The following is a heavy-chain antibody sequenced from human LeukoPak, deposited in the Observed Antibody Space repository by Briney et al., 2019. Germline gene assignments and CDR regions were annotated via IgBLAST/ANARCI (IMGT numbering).Heavy chain of an antibody. J-gene: IGHJ4*02. CDR2: IRSKAYGGTT. Sequence: GGSLRLSCTASGFTFGGYAMSWFRQAPGKGLEWVGFIRSKAYGGTTEYAASVKGRFTISRDDSKSIAYLQMNSLKTEDTAVYYCTRSGVYYDFWSGYYYFDYWGQGTLVTVSS. V-gene: IGHV3-49*03. D-gene: IGHD3-3*01. CDR3: TRSGVYYDFWSGYYYFDY. CDR1: GFTFGGYA.